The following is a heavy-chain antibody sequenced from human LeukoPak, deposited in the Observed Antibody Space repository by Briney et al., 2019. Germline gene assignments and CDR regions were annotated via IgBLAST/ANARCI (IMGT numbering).Heavy chain of an antibody. V-gene: IGHV5-51*01. CDR1: GYSFTSYW. D-gene: IGHD6-13*01. CDR2: IYPGDSDT. CDR3: ATSNSSRWYQWDY. J-gene: IGHJ4*02. Sequence: GESLKISCKGSGYSFTSYWIGWVRQMPGKGLEWMGIIYPGDSDTRYSPSFQGQVTISADKSISTAYLQWSSLKASDTAMYYCATSNSSRWYQWDYWGQGTLVTVSS.